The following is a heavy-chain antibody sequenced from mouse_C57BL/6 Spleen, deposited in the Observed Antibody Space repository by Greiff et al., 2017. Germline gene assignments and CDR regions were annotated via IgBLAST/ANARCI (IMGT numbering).Heavy chain of an antibody. CDR3: ARYNGSSSRYLDY. CDR1: GFTFTDYY. V-gene: IGHV7-3*01. D-gene: IGHD1-1*01. J-gene: IGHJ2*01. Sequence: EVKLVESGGGLVQPGGSLSLSCAASGFTFTDYYMSWVRQPPGKALEWLGFIRNKANGYTTEYSASVKGRFTISRDNSQSILYLQMNALRAEDSATYYCARYNGSSSRYLDYWGQGTTLTVSS. CDR2: IRNKANGYTT.